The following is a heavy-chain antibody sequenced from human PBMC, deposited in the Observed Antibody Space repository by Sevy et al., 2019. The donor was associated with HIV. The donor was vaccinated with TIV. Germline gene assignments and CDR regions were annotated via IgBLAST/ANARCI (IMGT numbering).Heavy chain of an antibody. D-gene: IGHD6-13*01. J-gene: IGHJ5*02. Sequence: SETLSLTCTVSGGSISSGSYYWSWIRQPAGKGLEWFGRIYTTGSTNYDPSLKSRVTLSVATSKNQFSLKLSSLTAADTAVYYCAREGSTWAGWFDPWGQGTLVTVSS. CDR3: AREGSTWAGWFDP. CDR1: GGSISSGSYY. CDR2: IYTTGST. V-gene: IGHV4-61*02.